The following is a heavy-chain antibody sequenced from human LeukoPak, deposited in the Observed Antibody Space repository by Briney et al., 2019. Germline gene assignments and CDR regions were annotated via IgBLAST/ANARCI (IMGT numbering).Heavy chain of an antibody. CDR3: AKDRGYGYDILTGYYPDDAFDI. CDR1: GFTFDDYG. D-gene: IGHD3-9*01. CDR2: ISGSGGST. Sequence: GGSLRLSCAASGFTFDDYGMSWVRQAPGKGLEWVSGISGSGGSTYYADSVKGRFTISRDNSKNTLYLQMNSLRAEDTAVYYCAKDRGYGYDILTGYYPDDAFDIWGQGTMVTVSS. J-gene: IGHJ3*02. V-gene: IGHV3-23*01.